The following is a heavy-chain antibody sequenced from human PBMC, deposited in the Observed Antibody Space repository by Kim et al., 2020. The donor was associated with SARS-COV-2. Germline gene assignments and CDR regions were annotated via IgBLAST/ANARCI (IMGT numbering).Heavy chain of an antibody. V-gene: IGHV1-8*01. CDR1: GYTFTSYD. CDR3: ARGAEWGTALWFGELLSLGGYYFDY. Sequence: ASVKVSCKASGYTFTSYDINWVRQATGQGLEWMGWMNPNSGNTGYAQKFQGRVTMTRNTSISTAYMELSSLRSEDTAVYYCARGAEWGTALWFGELLSLGGYYFDYWGQGTLVTVSS. J-gene: IGHJ4*02. D-gene: IGHD3-10*01. CDR2: MNPNSGNT.